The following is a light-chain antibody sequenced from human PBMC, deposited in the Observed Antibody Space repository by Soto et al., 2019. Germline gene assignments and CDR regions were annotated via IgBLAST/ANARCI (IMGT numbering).Light chain of an antibody. V-gene: IGKV1-39*01. CDR3: QQSYSTLTWT. CDR2: DAS. Sequence: DIQMTQSPSTLSASVGDRVAITCRASQSISTYLAWYHPKPGKAPKLLVYDASTLQSGVASRFSGSGSGTEFTLIISSLQPEDFATYYCQQSYSTLTWTFGQGTKVDI. CDR1: QSISTY. J-gene: IGKJ1*01.